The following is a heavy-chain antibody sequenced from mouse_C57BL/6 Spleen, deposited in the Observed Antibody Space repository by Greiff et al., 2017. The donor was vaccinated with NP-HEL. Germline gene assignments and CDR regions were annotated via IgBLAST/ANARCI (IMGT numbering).Heavy chain of an antibody. V-gene: IGHV1-15*01. Sequence: QVQLQQSGAELVRPGASVTLSCKASGYTFTDYEMHWVKQTPVHGLEWIGAIDPETGGTAYNQKFKGKAILTADKSSSTAYMELRSLTSEDSAVYYCVFYYYGSGHYFDYWGQGTTLTVSS. J-gene: IGHJ2*01. D-gene: IGHD1-1*01. CDR2: IDPETGGT. CDR3: VFYYYGSGHYFDY. CDR1: GYTFTDYE.